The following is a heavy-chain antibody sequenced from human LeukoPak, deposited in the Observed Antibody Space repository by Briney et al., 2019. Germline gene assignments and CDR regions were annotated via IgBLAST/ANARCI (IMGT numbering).Heavy chain of an antibody. CDR1: GFTFSNYG. V-gene: IGHV3-30*18. CDR3: AKSIVGATGDAFDI. CDR2: ISLDGSNK. Sequence: GGSLRLSCAASGFTFSNYGMHWVRQAPGKGLEWVAVISLDGSNKYYADSVKGRFTISRDNSKNTLYLQMNSLRAEDTAVYYCAKSIVGATGDAFDIWGQGTMVTVSS. D-gene: IGHD1-26*01. J-gene: IGHJ3*02.